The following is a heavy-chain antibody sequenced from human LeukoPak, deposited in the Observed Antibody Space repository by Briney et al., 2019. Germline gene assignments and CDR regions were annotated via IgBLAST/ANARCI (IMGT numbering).Heavy chain of an antibody. J-gene: IGHJ6*03. CDR1: GGSNSSYY. CDR3: AVSMVRGVTDYYYYYMDV. V-gene: IGHV4-59*01. CDR2: IYYSGST. D-gene: IGHD3-10*01. Sequence: SETLSLTCTVSGGSNSSYYWSWIRQPPGKGLEWIGDIYYSGSTNYNPSLKSRVTISVETSKNQFSLKLSSVTAADTAVYYCAVSMVRGVTDYYYYYMDVWGKGTTVTISS.